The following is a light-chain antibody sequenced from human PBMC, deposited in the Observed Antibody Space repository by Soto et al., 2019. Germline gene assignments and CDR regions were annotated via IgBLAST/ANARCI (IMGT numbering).Light chain of an antibody. J-gene: IGLJ1*01. Sequence: VLTQPASVSGSPVQSITISCTGTSSDVGTYNYVSWYQQHPGKAPKVMIYEVTYRPSGVSNRFSGSKSGNTASLTISGLQAEDEAEYYCSSYTGSSTLYVFGTGTKVTVL. CDR2: EVT. V-gene: IGLV2-14*01. CDR1: SSDVGTYNY. CDR3: SSYTGSSTLYV.